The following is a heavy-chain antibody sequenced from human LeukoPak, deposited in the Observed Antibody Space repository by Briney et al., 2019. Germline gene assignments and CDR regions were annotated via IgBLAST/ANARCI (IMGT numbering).Heavy chain of an antibody. CDR2: IYPGDSDS. J-gene: IGHJ4*02. V-gene: IGHV5-51*01. CDR3: ARRTPGLYYFDY. Sequence: GESLRISCKGSGYSFTNCWIDWVRQMPGKGLEWMGIIYPGDSDSRYSPSFQGQVTISADKSINIAYLQWSSLKASDTAIYYCARRTPGLYYFDYWGQGTVVTVSS. CDR1: GYSFTNCW. D-gene: IGHD3-10*01.